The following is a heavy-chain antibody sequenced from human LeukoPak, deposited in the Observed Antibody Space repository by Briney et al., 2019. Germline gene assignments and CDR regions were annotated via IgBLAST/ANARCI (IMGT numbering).Heavy chain of an antibody. V-gene: IGHV5-51*01. CDR2: IYPGDSDT. CDR3: ARPVRAYDFWSGYQTWFDP. J-gene: IGHJ5*02. Sequence: GESLKISCKGSGYSFTSYWIGWVRQMPGRGLEWMGIIYPGDSDTRYSPSFQGQVTISADKSISIAYLQWSSLKASDTAMYYCARPVRAYDFWSGYQTWFDPWGQGTLVTVSS. CDR1: GYSFTSYW. D-gene: IGHD3-3*01.